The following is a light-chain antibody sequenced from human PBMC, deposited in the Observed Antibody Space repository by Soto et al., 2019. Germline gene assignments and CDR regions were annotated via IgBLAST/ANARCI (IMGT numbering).Light chain of an antibody. CDR3: QHYANWPLT. CDR2: GAS. CDR1: QSVSSN. V-gene: IGKV3-15*01. Sequence: EIVMTQSPATLSVSPGERSTLSCRASQSVSSNLAWYQQKPGQAPRLLIYGASTRATGIPARFSGSGSGTEFTLTINSLQSEDFAVYYCQHYANWPLTFGGGTKVDIK. J-gene: IGKJ4*01.